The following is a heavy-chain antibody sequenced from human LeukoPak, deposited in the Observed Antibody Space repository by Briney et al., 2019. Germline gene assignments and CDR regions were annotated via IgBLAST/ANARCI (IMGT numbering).Heavy chain of an antibody. V-gene: IGHV3-9*01. Sequence: PGGSLRLSCAASGFTFSGYWMTWVRQAPGKGLEWVSGISWNSGSKGYAGSVKGRFTISRDNAKNSLYLQMNSLRSEDTALYYCAKDNIRIVVAGTIDYWGQGTLVTVSS. CDR3: AKDNIRIVVAGTIDY. CDR2: ISWNSGSK. J-gene: IGHJ4*02. CDR1: GFTFSGYW. D-gene: IGHD6-19*01.